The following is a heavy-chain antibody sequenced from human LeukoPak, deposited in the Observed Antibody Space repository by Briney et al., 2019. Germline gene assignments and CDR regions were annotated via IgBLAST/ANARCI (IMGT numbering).Heavy chain of an antibody. Sequence: GGSLRLSCATSGFTFSDYGMHWVRQAPGKGLEWVAVILYDGSNKYYADSVKGRFTISRDNSKNTLYLQMNSLRAEDTAVYYCARAYYYPSGSYYLHFDYWGQGTLVTVSS. D-gene: IGHD3-10*01. J-gene: IGHJ4*02. CDR1: GFTFSDYG. CDR2: ILYDGSNK. V-gene: IGHV3-30*03. CDR3: ARAYYYPSGSYYLHFDY.